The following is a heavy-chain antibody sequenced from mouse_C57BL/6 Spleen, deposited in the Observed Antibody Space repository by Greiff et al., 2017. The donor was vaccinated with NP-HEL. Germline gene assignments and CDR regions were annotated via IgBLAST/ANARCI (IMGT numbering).Heavy chain of an antibody. Sequence: VQGVESGAELVRPGTSVKMSCKASGYTFTNYWIGWAKQRPGHGLEWIGDIYPGGGYTNYNEKFKGKATLTADKSSSTAYMQFSSLTSEDSAIYYCARRGPREGQLRPHYYAMDYWGQGTSVTVSS. J-gene: IGHJ4*01. V-gene: IGHV1-63*01. CDR3: ARRGPREGQLRPHYYAMDY. CDR1: GYTFTNYW. D-gene: IGHD3-2*02. CDR2: IYPGGGYT.